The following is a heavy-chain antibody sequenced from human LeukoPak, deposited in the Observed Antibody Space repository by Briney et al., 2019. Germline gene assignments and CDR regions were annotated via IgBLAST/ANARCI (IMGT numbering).Heavy chain of an antibody. CDR3: ARDYYDTSGYFYGSNY. J-gene: IGHJ4*02. D-gene: IGHD3-22*01. V-gene: IGHV1-18*01. Sequence: ASVKVSCKPSGYTFTNYAITWVRQAPGQGLEWMGWISVYSGNTHYAQKLQGRVTMTTDTSTTTAYMELRSLRSDDTAVYYCARDYYDTSGYFYGSNYWGQGTLVTVSS. CDR1: GYTFTNYA. CDR2: ISVYSGNT.